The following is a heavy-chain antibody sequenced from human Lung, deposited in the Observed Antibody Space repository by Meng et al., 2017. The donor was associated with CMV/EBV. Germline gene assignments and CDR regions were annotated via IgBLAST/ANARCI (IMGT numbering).Heavy chain of an antibody. J-gene: IGHJ4*02. D-gene: IGHD2-15*01. CDR3: ARARRDCGGSRCYSGTAPIAYFLDY. CDR2: ITPVVGIP. Sequence: WVRQAPGQGLEWMGGITPVVGIPKSAEKFQDRVTIIADKSTNTVYMELSSLSSEDTAVYYCARARRDCGGSRCYSGTAPIAYFLDYWGQGTLVTVSS. V-gene: IGHV1-69*10.